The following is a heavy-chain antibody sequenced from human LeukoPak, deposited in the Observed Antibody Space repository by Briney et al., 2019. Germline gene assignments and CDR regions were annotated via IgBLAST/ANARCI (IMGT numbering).Heavy chain of an antibody. V-gene: IGHV3-7*01. J-gene: IGHJ3*02. D-gene: IGHD2-2*01. CDR1: GFTFSSYW. CDR2: MKQDGSEK. CDR3: ARGHCSSTSCFTAAFDI. Sequence: GGSLRLSCAASGFTFSSYWMSWVRQAPGKGLEWVANMKQDGSEKYYVDSVKGRFTISRDNAKNSLYLQMNSLRAEDTAVYYCARGHCSSTSCFTAAFDIWGQGTMVTVSS.